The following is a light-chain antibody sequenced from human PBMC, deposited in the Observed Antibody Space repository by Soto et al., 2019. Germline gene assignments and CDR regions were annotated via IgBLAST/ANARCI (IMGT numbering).Light chain of an antibody. CDR2: LNGDGSH. V-gene: IGLV4-69*01. J-gene: IGLJ3*02. CDR3: QTWGTGIRV. CDR1: SGHSSYA. Sequence: QLVLTQSPSASASLGASVKLTCTLSSGHSSYAIAWHQQQSEKGPRYLMKLNGDGSHSKGDGIPDRFSGSSSGAERYLTISSLQSEDEADYFCQTWGTGIRVFGGGTKLTVL.